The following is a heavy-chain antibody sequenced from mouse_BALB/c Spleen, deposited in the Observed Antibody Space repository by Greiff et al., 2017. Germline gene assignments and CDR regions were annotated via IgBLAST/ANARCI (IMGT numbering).Heavy chain of an antibody. CDR3: ARYYDYDEGYAMDY. CDR1: GYTFTSYT. D-gene: IGHD2-4*01. V-gene: IGHV1-4*02. CDR2: INPSSGYT. Sequence: QVQLKESAAELARPGASVKMSCKASGYTFTSYTMHWVNQRPGQGLEWIGYINPSSGYTEYNQKFKDKTTLTADKSSSTAYMQLSSLTSEDSAVYYCARYYDYDEGYAMDYWGQGTSVTVSS. J-gene: IGHJ4*01.